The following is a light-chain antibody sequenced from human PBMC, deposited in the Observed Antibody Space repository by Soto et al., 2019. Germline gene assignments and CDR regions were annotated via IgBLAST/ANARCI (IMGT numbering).Light chain of an antibody. CDR3: QQYKSYWT. CDR2: DAS. Sequence: IQVYHSRSTLSASKGDRVTMTCRASKSISYWLAWYQPKPGKAPKLLIYDASSLESGVPSRFSGSASGTDFTLTLSSLQPDDLASSYCQQYKSYWTFGQGSTVDI. J-gene: IGKJ1*01. V-gene: IGKV1-5*01. CDR1: KSISYW.